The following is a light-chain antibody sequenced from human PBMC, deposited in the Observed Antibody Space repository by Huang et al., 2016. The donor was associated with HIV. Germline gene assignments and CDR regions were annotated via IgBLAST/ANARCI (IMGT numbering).Light chain of an antibody. J-gene: IGKJ5*01. V-gene: IGKV3-15*01. CDR2: GAS. CDR3: QQYTNWPRT. Sequence: EIVMTQSPATLSVSPGARATLSCRASQSVSSNLAWYQQKPGQAPRLLIYGASTRATGIPARFSGSGSGTEFTLTISSLQSEDFAVYYCQQYTNWPRTFGQGTRLEIK. CDR1: QSVSSN.